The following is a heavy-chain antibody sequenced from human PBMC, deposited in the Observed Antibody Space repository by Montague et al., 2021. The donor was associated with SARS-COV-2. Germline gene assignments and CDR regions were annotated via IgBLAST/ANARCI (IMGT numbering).Heavy chain of an antibody. CDR3: ARGRTVTTFYYYYYYGMDV. V-gene: IGHV4-34*01. D-gene: IGHD4-17*01. CDR1: GGSFSGYC. J-gene: IGHJ6*02. CDR2: INHSGST. Sequence: SETLPLTCAVYGGSFSGYCWSWIRQPPGKGLEWIGEINHSGSTNYNPSLKSRVTISVDTSKNQFSLKLSSVTAADTAVYYCARGRTVTTFYYYYYYGMDVWGQGTTVTVSS.